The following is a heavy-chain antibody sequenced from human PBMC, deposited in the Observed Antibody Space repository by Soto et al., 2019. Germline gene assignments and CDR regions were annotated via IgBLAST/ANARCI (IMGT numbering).Heavy chain of an antibody. V-gene: IGHV1-18*01. D-gene: IGHD4-17*01. CDR1: GYTFTGYA. CDR3: ARRSKDYGDDGLFLKH. Sequence: QVQLVQSGAEVKGPGASVKVSCKASGYTFTGYAFSWVRQAPGQGLEWMGWVSAYSGHTIYSQKFQDRVTLTTDANTASTAMEVRSMGSHDTPVYYYARRSKDYGDDGLFLKHWGQGTLVTVSS. J-gene: IGHJ1*01. CDR2: VSAYSGHT.